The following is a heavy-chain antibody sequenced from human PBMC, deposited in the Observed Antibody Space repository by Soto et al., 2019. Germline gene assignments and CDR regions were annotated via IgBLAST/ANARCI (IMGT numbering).Heavy chain of an antibody. D-gene: IGHD2-2*01. V-gene: IGHV3-21*01. J-gene: IGHJ5*02. CDR1: GFTFSSYS. Sequence: GGSLRLSCAASGFTFSSYSMNWVRQAPGKGLEWVSSISSSSSYIYYADSVKGRFTISRDNAKNSLYLQMNSLRAEDTAVYYCAIDYGSTSWQGGVIGPWGRGTLVTVSS. CDR3: AIDYGSTSWQGGVIGP. CDR2: ISSSSSYI.